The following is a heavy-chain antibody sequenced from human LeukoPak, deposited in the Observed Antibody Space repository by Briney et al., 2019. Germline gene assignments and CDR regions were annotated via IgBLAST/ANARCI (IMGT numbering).Heavy chain of an antibody. CDR3: ARDIEYSSSFDY. V-gene: IGHV1-2*06. CDR1: GYTFTGYY. CDR2: INPNSGGT. J-gene: IGHJ4*02. D-gene: IGHD6-6*01. Sequence: ASVKVSCKASGYTFTGYYMHWVRQAPGQGLEWMGRINPNSGGTNYAQKFQGRVTMTRDTSISTAYMELSRLRSDDTAEYYCARDIEYSSSFDYWGQGTLVTVSS.